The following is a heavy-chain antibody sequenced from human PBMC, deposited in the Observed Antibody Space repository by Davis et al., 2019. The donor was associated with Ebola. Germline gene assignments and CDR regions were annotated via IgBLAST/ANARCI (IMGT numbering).Heavy chain of an antibody. V-gene: IGHV1-18*04. CDR3: ARAQFPTTSDH. Sequence: AASLKVSCNASGYTFTNYGITWVRQAPGQGLEWMGWINPHNGNTNYAQNVQGRVTMTTDTSTSTAYMEVGSLKSDDTAVYYCARAQFPTTSDHWGQGTLVTVSS. CDR2: INPHNGNT. J-gene: IGHJ4*02. CDR1: GYTFTNYG. D-gene: IGHD1-1*01.